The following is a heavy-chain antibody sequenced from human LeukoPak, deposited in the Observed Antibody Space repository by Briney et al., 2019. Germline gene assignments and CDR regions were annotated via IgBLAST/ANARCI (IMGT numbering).Heavy chain of an antibody. D-gene: IGHD6-19*01. CDR1: GGSISSSNW. CDR3: ARVVGGWYSSGWYVEY. CDR2: IYHSGST. V-gene: IGHV4-4*02. J-gene: IGHJ4*02. Sequence: SETLSLTCAVSGGSISSSNWWSWVRQPPGKGLEWIGEIYHSGSTNYNPSLKSRVTISVDKSKNQFSLKLSSVTAADTAVYYCARVVGGWYSSGWYVEYWGQGTLVTVSS.